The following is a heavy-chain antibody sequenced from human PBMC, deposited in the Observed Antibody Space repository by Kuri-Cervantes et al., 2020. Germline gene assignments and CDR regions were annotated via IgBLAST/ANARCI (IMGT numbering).Heavy chain of an antibody. CDR1: GFTFSNYA. CDR2: ISGSAGST. V-gene: IGHV3-23*01. CDR3: AKTRWAYGDYGCDY. J-gene: IGHJ4*02. D-gene: IGHD4-17*01. Sequence: GESLKISCAASGFTFSNYAMSWVRQAPGKGLEWVSGISGSAGSTYYAASVKGRFTISRDNSKNTLYLQMNSLRAEDTAVYYCAKTRWAYGDYGCDYWGQGTLVTVSS.